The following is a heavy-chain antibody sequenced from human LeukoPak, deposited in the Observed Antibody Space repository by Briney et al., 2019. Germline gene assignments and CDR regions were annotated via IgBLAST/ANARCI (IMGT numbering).Heavy chain of an antibody. CDR1: GGSFSGYY. J-gene: IGHJ4*02. CDR2: INHSGST. D-gene: IGHD3-3*01. Sequence: SETLSLTCAVYGGSFSGYYWSWIRQPPGKGLEWIGEINHSGSTNYNPSLKSRVTISVDTSKNQCSLKLSSVTAADTAVYYCARSRLRFLEWLPLDYWGQGTLVTVSS. CDR3: ARSRLRFLEWLPLDY. V-gene: IGHV4-34*01.